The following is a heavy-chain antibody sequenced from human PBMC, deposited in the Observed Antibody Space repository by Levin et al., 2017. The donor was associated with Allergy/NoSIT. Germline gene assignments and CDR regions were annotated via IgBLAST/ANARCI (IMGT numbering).Heavy chain of an antibody. CDR1: GYTFTSYY. J-gene: IGHJ3*02. CDR2: INPSGGST. V-gene: IGHV1-46*03. Sequence: ASVKVSCKASGYTFTSYYMHWVRQAPGQGLEWMGIINPSGGSTSYAQKFQGRVTMTRDTSTSTVYMELSSLRSEDTAVYYCARGRAGYSSGWSAFDIWGQGTMVTVSS. D-gene: IGHD6-19*01. CDR3: ARGRAGYSSGWSAFDI.